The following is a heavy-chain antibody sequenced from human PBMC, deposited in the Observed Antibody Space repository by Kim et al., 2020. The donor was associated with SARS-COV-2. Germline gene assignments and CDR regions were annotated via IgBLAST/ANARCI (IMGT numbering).Heavy chain of an antibody. D-gene: IGHD6-13*01. CDR3: AREITGAAGEGINWFDP. J-gene: IGHJ5*02. Sequence: VKGRFTISRDNAKNSLYLQMNSLRAEDTAVYYCAREITGAAGEGINWFDPWGQGTLVTVSS. V-gene: IGHV3-11*04.